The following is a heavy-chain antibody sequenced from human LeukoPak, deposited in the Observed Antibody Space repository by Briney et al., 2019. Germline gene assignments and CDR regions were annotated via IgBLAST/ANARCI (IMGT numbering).Heavy chain of an antibody. CDR3: ASPPIYSSSWSRDY. Sequence: PGGSLRLSCAASGFTFSSYWMSWVRQAPGKGLEWVANIKQDGSEKYYVDSVKGRFTISRDNAKNSLYLQMNSLRAEDTAVYYCASPPIYSSSWSRDYWGQGTLVTVSS. V-gene: IGHV3-7*01. J-gene: IGHJ4*02. CDR1: GFTFSSYW. CDR2: IKQDGSEK. D-gene: IGHD6-13*01.